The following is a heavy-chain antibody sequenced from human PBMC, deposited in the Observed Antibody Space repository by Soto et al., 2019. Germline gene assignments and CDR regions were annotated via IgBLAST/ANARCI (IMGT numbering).Heavy chain of an antibody. J-gene: IGHJ4*02. D-gene: IGHD3-16*02. V-gene: IGHV3-30*18. CDR1: GFTFSSYG. Sequence: GSLRLSCAASGFTFSSYGMHWVRQAPGKGLEWVAVISYDGSNKYYADSVKGRFTISRDNSKNTLYLQMNSLRAEDTAVYYCAKARGSYRYTYYFDYWGQGTLVTVSS. CDR3: AKARGSYRYTYYFDY. CDR2: ISYDGSNK.